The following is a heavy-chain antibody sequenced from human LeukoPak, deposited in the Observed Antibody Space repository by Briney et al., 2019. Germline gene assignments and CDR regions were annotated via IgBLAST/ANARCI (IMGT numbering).Heavy chain of an antibody. CDR3: ARGGYYYDSSGYWGAFYI. D-gene: IGHD3-22*01. CDR2: IYYSGST. J-gene: IGHJ3*02. CDR1: GGSISSYY. V-gene: IGHV4-59*01. Sequence: SETLSLTCTVSGGSISSYYWSWIRQPPGKGLEWIGYIYYSGSTNYHPSLKSRVTISVDTSKNQFSLKLSSVTAADTAVYYCARGGYYYDSSGYWGAFYICGQGTMVTDSS.